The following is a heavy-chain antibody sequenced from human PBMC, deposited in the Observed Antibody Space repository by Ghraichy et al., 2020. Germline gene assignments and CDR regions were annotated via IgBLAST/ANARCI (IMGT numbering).Heavy chain of an antibody. Sequence: GESLNISCAASGFTFSSYSMNWVRQAPGKGLEWVSSISSSSSYIYYADSVKGRFTISRDNAKNSLYLQMNSLRAEDTAVYYCARRLERAYYYGMDVWGQGTTVTVAS. V-gene: IGHV3-21*01. CDR2: ISSSSSYI. CDR1: GFTFSSYS. J-gene: IGHJ6*02. CDR3: ARRLERAYYYGMDV.